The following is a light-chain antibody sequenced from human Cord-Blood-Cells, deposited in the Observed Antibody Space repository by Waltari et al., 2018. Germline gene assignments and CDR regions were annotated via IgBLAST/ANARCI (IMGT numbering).Light chain of an antibody. CDR2: KDS. Sequence: SYELTQPPSVSVSPGQTARITCSGDALPKQYAYWYQQKPGQAPVLVIYKDSERPSGFPERFSGSSSGTTVTLTISGVQAEDEADYYCQSADSSGTHWVFGGGTKLTVL. V-gene: IGLV3-25*03. CDR3: QSADSSGTHWV. CDR1: ALPKQY. J-gene: IGLJ3*02.